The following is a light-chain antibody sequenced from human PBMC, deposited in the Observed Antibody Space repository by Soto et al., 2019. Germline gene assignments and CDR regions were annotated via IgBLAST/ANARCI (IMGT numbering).Light chain of an antibody. CDR2: DVS. CDR1: SSDIGDYNY. CDR3: SSYTSSSTPYV. Sequence: QSVLTQPASVSGSPGQSIAISCTGTSSDIGDYNYVSWYQQHPVKAPKLIIYDVSNRPSGVSDRFSGSKSGNTASLTISGLQAEDEADYYCSSYTSSSTPYVFGTGTNSPS. J-gene: IGLJ1*01. V-gene: IGLV2-14*01.